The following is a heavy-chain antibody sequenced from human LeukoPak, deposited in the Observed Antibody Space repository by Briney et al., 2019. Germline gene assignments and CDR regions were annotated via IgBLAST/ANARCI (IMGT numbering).Heavy chain of an antibody. CDR1: GFIFDNYA. Sequence: GGSLKLSCAAPGFIFDNYAIHWVRQAPGKGLEWVSLISGDGGSTFYADSVRGRFTISRDNTRKSLSLQMSSLRSEDTALYYCARESETSGWYDYWGQGTLVTVSS. D-gene: IGHD6-19*01. CDR3: ARESETSGWYDY. J-gene: IGHJ4*02. V-gene: IGHV3-43*02. CDR2: ISGDGGST.